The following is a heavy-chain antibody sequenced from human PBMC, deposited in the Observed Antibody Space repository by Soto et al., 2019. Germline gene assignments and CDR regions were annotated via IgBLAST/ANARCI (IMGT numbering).Heavy chain of an antibody. CDR3: ARAYASNKYWFDP. V-gene: IGHV1-69*01. D-gene: IGHD2-2*01. CDR2: IIPIFGAA. J-gene: IGHJ5*02. Sequence: QVQLVQSGAEVKKPGSSVKVSCKASGGSFSSYIISWVRQAPGQGLEWMGGIIPIFGAATYALKFQDRVTMTADESTKTAYMEQRSLRSEYTALYYCARAYASNKYWFDPWGQGILVTVSS. CDR1: GGSFSSYI.